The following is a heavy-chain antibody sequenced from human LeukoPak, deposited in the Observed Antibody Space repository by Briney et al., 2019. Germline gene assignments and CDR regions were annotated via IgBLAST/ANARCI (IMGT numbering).Heavy chain of an antibody. CDR1: GFTFSTYA. CDR2: ISNDGDRT. J-gene: IGHJ4*02. D-gene: IGHD1-1*01. V-gene: IGHV3-23*01. CDR3: VKRSGRGTFYFAS. Sequence: PGGSLRLSCEASGFTFSTYAMSWVRQAPGEGLEWVSSISNDGDRTYYGDSAKGRFTISRAISKNTLYLQMNSLRVDDTAVYYCVKRSGRGTFYFASWGQGALATVSS.